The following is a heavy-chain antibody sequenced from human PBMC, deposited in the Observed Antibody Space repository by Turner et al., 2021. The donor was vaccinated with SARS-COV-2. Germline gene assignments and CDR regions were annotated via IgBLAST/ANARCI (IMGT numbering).Heavy chain of an antibody. CDR1: GFTFSSYW. Sequence: DVQLVESGGGLVQPVGSLRLSCAASGFTFSSYWMNWVRQAPGKGLEWVANIKQDGSEKYYVDSVKGRFTISRDNAKNSLYLQMNSLRAEDTAVYYCAREESGSFGAYGMDVWGQGTTVTVSS. J-gene: IGHJ6*02. CDR3: AREESGSFGAYGMDV. CDR2: IKQDGSEK. D-gene: IGHD2-15*01. V-gene: IGHV3-7*03.